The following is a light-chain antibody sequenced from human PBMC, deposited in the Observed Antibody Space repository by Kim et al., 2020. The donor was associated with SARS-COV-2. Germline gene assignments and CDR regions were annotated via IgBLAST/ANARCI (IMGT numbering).Light chain of an antibody. V-gene: IGKV3-20*01. CDR3: HQYGTSPET. CDR2: GAT. Sequence: SPGERATLSCRASQNINSSYLAWYQQKPGQAPRLLMYGATNRATGVPDRFSGRGSGTDFILTFSRLEPEDFAVYYCHQYGTSPETFGQGTKVDIK. J-gene: IGKJ1*01. CDR1: QNINSSY.